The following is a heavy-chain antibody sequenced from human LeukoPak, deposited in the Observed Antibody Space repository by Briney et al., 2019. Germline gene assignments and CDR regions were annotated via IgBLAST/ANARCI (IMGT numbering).Heavy chain of an antibody. V-gene: IGHV1-18*01. D-gene: IGHD1-1*01. CDR1: GYTFTSYG. Sequence: ASVKVSCKASGYTFTSYGISWVRQAPGQGREWMGWISAYNGNTNYAQKLQGRVTMTRDTSISTAYMELSRLRSDDTAVYYCAGQNRGTTGTDYWGQGTLVTVSS. CDR2: ISAYNGNT. J-gene: IGHJ4*02. CDR3: AGQNRGTTGTDY.